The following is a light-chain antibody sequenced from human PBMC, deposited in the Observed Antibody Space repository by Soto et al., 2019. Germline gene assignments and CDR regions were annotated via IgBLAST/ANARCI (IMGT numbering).Light chain of an antibody. Sequence: QSVLTQPPSASGTPGQRVTISCSGSSSNIGSNTVSWYQQLPGTAPKVLIYSNSQRPSGVPARFSGSKSGTSASLAISGLQSEDEADYYCAAWDDSLNAYVFGTGTKLTVL. J-gene: IGLJ1*01. CDR3: AAWDDSLNAYV. CDR2: SNS. CDR1: SSNIGSNT. V-gene: IGLV1-44*01.